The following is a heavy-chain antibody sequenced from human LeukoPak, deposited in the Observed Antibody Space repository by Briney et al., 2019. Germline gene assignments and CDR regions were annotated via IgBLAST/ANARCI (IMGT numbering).Heavy chain of an antibody. D-gene: IGHD5-18*01. Sequence: PGGSLRLSCAASEFSVGSNYVTWVRQAPGKGLEWVSLIYSGGSTYYADSVKGRFTISRDNSKNTLYLQMNSLRAEDTAVYYCARIGYSYGPLGYYYYMDVWGKGTTVTISS. CDR1: EFSVGSNY. CDR3: ARIGYSYGPLGYYYYMDV. CDR2: IYSGGST. V-gene: IGHV3-66*01. J-gene: IGHJ6*03.